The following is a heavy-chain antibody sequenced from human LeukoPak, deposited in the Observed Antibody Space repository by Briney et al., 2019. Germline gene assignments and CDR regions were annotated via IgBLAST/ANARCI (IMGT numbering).Heavy chain of an antibody. CDR2: IYYSGST. J-gene: IGHJ4*02. D-gene: IGHD6-13*01. Sequence: SETLSLTCTASGGSISSYYWSWIRQPPGKGLEWIGYIYYSGSTNYNPSLKSRVTISVDTSKNQFSLKLSSVTAADTAVYYCARGRAAVPFDYWGQGTLVTVSS. V-gene: IGHV4-59*01. CDR1: GGSISSYY. CDR3: ARGRAAVPFDY.